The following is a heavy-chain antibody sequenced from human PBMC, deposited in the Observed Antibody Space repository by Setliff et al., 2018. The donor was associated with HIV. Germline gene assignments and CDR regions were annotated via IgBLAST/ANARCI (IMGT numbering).Heavy chain of an antibody. CDR1: GFTFSSYA. CDR3: ARDFPPKPMVRGVIDDYFDY. D-gene: IGHD3-10*01. J-gene: IGHJ4*02. Sequence: GSLRLSCAASGFTFSSYAMSWVRQAPGKGLEWVSAISGSGGSTYYADSVKGRFTISRDNSKNTLYLQMNSLRAEDTAVYYCARDFPPKPMVRGVIDDYFDYWGQGTLVTVSS. V-gene: IGHV3-23*01. CDR2: ISGSGGST.